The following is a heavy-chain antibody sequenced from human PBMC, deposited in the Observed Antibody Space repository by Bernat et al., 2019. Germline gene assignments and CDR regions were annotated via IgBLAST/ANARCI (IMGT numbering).Heavy chain of an antibody. V-gene: IGHV3-11*01. D-gene: IGHD3-16*02. CDR1: GFTFSDYD. J-gene: IGHJ4*02. Sequence: QVQLVESWGGLVKPGGSLRLSCAVSGFTFSDYDMSWIRQAPGKGLEWISCISNNGSSKYYADSVKGRFTISRDNAKNSLYLQMNSLRADDTAVYFCARANSFGRVIGVSTSTDYWGQGTLVTVSS. CDR2: ISNNGSSK. CDR3: ARANSFGRVIGVSTSTDY.